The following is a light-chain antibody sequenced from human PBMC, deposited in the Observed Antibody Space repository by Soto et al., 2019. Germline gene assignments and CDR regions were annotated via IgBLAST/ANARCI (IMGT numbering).Light chain of an antibody. CDR2: AAS. V-gene: IGKV1-39*01. CDR1: QTVRTY. CDR3: QQTYSNPIT. J-gene: IGKJ5*01. Sequence: IQMTPSPSSLSASVGDRVTIRCRASQTVRTYLNWYQQKPGKAPILLIYAASSLPSAVPPRFTGAGSETDFTLTISSLQPEDFATYYCQQTYSNPITFGQGTRLEIK.